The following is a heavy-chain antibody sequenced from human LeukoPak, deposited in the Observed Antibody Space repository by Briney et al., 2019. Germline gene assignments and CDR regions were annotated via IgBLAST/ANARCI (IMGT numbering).Heavy chain of an antibody. Sequence: GGSLRLFCTSSGFSFSGYAMIWVRQAPGKGLELVSTISGSGASTFYADSVRGRFITSKDIPSNIVYLQMNSLRAEDTAVYYCAKGSRGYTNYYFDYWGQGTLVTVSS. J-gene: IGHJ4*02. D-gene: IGHD2-2*02. CDR2: ISGSGAST. V-gene: IGHV3-23*01. CDR1: GFSFSGYA. CDR3: AKGSRGYTNYYFDY.